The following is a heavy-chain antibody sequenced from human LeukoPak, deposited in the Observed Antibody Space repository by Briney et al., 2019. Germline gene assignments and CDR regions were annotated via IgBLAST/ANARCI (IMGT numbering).Heavy chain of an antibody. Sequence: SETLSLTCAVYGGSFSGYYWSWIRQPPGKGLEWIGEINHSGSTNYNPSLKSRVTISVDTSKNQFSLKLSSVTAADTAVYYCARLVSGYYYYYMDVWGQGTLVTVSS. CDR1: GGSFSGYY. CDR3: ARLVSGYYYYYMDV. J-gene: IGHJ6*03. D-gene: IGHD2-21*01. V-gene: IGHV4-34*01. CDR2: INHSGST.